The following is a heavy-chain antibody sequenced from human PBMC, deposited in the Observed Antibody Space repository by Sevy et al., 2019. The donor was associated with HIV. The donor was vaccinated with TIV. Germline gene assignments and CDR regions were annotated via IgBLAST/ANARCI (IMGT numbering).Heavy chain of an antibody. D-gene: IGHD3-22*01. J-gene: IGHJ5*02. CDR3: AKDFYPDYYDSSGFTSAGWFDP. CDR1: GFTFSSYA. CDR2: ISGSGGST. Sequence: GGSLRLSCAASGFTFSSYAMSWVRQAPGKGLEWVSAISGSGGSTYYADSVKGRFTISRDNSKNTLYLQMNSLRAGDTAVYYCAKDFYPDYYDSSGFTSAGWFDPWGQGTLVTVSS. V-gene: IGHV3-23*01.